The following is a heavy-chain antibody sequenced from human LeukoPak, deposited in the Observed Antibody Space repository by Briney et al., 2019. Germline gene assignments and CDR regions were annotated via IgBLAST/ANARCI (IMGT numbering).Heavy chain of an antibody. V-gene: IGHV3-53*01. D-gene: IGHD3-16*01. CDR1: GFTVSSNH. CDR2: IYSGGST. J-gene: IGHJ4*02. CDR3: ASTLGFYGPYALDY. Sequence: GGSLRLSCAASGFTVSSNHMTRVRQAPGKGLEWISVIYSGGSTYYADSVKGRFTISRDNSKNTLYLQMNSLRAGDTAVYYCASTLGFYGPYALDYWGQGTLVSVSS.